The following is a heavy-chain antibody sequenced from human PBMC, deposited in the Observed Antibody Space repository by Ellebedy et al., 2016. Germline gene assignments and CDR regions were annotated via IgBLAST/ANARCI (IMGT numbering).Heavy chain of an antibody. J-gene: IGHJ4*02. D-gene: IGHD6-19*01. Sequence: SETLSLTCTVSGGSISSSSYYWGWVRQPPGKGLEWIGSIYYGGSSYYNPSLKSRVTISVDTSKNQFSLNLSSVTAADTAVYYCARHPLEWLVGPMYFDYWGQGTLVTVSS. CDR1: GGSISSSSYY. CDR2: IYYGGSS. V-gene: IGHV4-39*01. CDR3: ARHPLEWLVGPMYFDY.